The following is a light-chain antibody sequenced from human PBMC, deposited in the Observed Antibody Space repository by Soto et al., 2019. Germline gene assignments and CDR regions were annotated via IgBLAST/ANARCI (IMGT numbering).Light chain of an antibody. V-gene: IGKV1-39*01. CDR1: QSISSY. CDR3: QQSYSTPIFT. Sequence: DIQMTQSPSSLSASVGDRVTITCRASQSISSYLNWYQQKPGKAPKLLIYAASSLQSGVPSRFSGSGSGTDFTLPISSLQPEDVATYYCQQSYSTPIFTFGPGTKVDIK. CDR2: AAS. J-gene: IGKJ3*01.